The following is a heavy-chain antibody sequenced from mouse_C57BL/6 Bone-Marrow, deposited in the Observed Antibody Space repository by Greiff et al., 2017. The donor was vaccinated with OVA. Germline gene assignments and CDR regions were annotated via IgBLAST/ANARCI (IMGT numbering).Heavy chain of an antibody. CDR1: GYTFTSYW. CDR3: ATHYYGSKGY. D-gene: IGHD1-1*01. J-gene: IGHJ2*01. CDR2: IDPSDSYT. Sequence: QVQLQQPGAELVKPGASVKLSCKASGYTFTSYWMQWVKQRPGQGLEWIGEIDPSDSYTNYNQKFKGKATLTVDTSSSTAYMQLSSLTSEDSAVYYCATHYYGSKGYWGQGTTLTVSS. V-gene: IGHV1-50*01.